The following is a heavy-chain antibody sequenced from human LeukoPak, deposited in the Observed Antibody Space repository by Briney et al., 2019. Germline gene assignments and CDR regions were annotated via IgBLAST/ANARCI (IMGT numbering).Heavy chain of an antibody. CDR1: SYTFTNYA. V-gene: IGHV1-18*01. Sequence: ASVKVSCKASSYTFTNYAISWLRQAPGQGLEWMGWISAYNGNTNYAQKLQGRVTMTTDTSTSTAYMELRSLRSDDTAMYYCARGNYDILTGPRRTGAFDIWGQGTMVTVSS. J-gene: IGHJ3*02. CDR3: ARGNYDILTGPRRTGAFDI. D-gene: IGHD3-9*01. CDR2: ISAYNGNT.